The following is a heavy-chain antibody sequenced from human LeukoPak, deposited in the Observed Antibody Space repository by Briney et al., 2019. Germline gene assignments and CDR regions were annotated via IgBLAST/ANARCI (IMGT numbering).Heavy chain of an antibody. CDR2: ISSSSTI. Sequence: GGSLRLSCAASRFTFSSYWMSWVRQAPGKGLEWVSYISSSSTIYYADSVKGRFTISRDNAKNSLYLQMNSLRDEDTAVYYCASEYCGGDCHSYYFDYWGQGTLVTVSS. V-gene: IGHV3-48*02. CDR3: ASEYCGGDCHSYYFDY. CDR1: RFTFSSYW. J-gene: IGHJ4*02. D-gene: IGHD2-21*02.